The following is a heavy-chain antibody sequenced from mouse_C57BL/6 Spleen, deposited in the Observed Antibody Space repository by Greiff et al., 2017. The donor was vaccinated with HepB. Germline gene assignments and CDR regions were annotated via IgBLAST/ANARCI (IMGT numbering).Heavy chain of an antibody. CDR3: ARHDGYAMDY. CDR1: GYSITSGYY. J-gene: IGHJ4*01. CDR2: ISYDGSN. Sequence: EVQLQESGPGLVKPSQSLSLTCSVTGYSITSGYYWNWIRQFPGNKLEWMSYISYDGSNNYNPSLKNRISITRDTSKNQFFLKLNSVTTEDTATYYCARHDGYAMDYWGQGTSVTVSS. D-gene: IGHD2-3*01. V-gene: IGHV3-6*01.